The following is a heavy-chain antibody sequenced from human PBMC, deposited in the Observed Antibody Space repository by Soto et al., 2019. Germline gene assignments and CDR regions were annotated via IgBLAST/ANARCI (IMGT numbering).Heavy chain of an antibody. D-gene: IGHD1-26*01. CDR1: GFTFSSYS. J-gene: IGHJ6*02. V-gene: IGHV3-21*01. CDR2: ISSSSSYI. Sequence: GGSLRLSCAASGFTFSSYSLNWVRQAPGTGLEWVSSISSSSSYIYYADSVKGRFTISRDNAKNSLYLQMNSLRAEDTAVYYCARDRRFSGDRTQLDYYGMDVWGQGTTVTVSS. CDR3: ARDRRFSGDRTQLDYYGMDV.